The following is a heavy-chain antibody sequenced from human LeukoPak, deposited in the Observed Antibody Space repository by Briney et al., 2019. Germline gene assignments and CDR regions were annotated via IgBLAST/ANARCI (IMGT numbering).Heavy chain of an antibody. Sequence: GGSLRLSCAASGFTFSSYGMHWVRQAPGKGLEWVAVIWYDGSNKYYADSVKGRFTISRDNSKNTLYLQMNSLRAEDSAVYYCANGYCSGGSCSYDAFDIWGQGTMVTVSS. D-gene: IGHD2-15*01. CDR2: IWYDGSNK. V-gene: IGHV3-33*06. CDR3: ANGYCSGGSCSYDAFDI. CDR1: GFTFSSYG. J-gene: IGHJ3*02.